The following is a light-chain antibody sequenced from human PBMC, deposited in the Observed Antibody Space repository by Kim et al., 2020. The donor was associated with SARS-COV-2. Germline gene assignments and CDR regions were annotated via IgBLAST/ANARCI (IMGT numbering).Light chain of an antibody. J-gene: IGLJ3*02. Sequence: GATGTLSRPRSSGGIASNYVEWYPQRPGSAPTPVFSEDNQRPYGVPDRFSGSIDSSSNSASLTISGLKTEDEADYYCQSYDGTTWVFGGGTQLTVL. CDR2: EDN. CDR3: QSYDGTTWV. CDR1: SGGIASNY. V-gene: IGLV6-57*03.